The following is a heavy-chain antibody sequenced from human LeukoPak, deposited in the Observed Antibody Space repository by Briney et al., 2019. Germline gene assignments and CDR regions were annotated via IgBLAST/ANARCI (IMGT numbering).Heavy chain of an antibody. CDR2: ISGSGGST. D-gene: IGHD3-3*01. CDR3: AKALTIFGVVNFDY. J-gene: IGHJ4*02. CDR1: GFTFSNNA. V-gene: IGHV3-23*01. Sequence: GGSLRLSCATSGFTFSNNAMSWVRQAPGKGLEWVSSISGSGGSTYYADSVKGRFTISRDNSKTTLYLQMYSLRAEDTAVYYCAKALTIFGVVNFDYWGQGTLVTVSS.